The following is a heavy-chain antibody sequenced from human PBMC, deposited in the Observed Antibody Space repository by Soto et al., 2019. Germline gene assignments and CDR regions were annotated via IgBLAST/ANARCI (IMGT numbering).Heavy chain of an antibody. CDR2: ISYDGSNK. Sequence: QVQLVESGGGVVQPGRSLRLSCAASGFTFSSYAMHWVRQAPGKGLEWVAVISYDGSNKYYADSVKGRFTISRDNSKNTLYLQMNSLRAEDTAVYYCAREPRIFGVVSPPRSYGMDVWGQGTTVTVSS. CDR3: AREPRIFGVVSPPRSYGMDV. D-gene: IGHD3-3*01. J-gene: IGHJ6*02. CDR1: GFTFSSYA. V-gene: IGHV3-30-3*01.